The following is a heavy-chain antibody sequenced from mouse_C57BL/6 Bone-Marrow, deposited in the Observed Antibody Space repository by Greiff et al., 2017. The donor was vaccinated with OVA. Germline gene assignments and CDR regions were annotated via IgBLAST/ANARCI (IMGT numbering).Heavy chain of an antibody. D-gene: IGHD2-5*01. J-gene: IGHJ3*01. CDR3: ATAYYSNFWFAY. CDR1: GYTFTSYW. CDR2: IYPSDSET. Sequence: VQLQQSGAELVRPGSSVKLSCKASGYTFTSYWMDWVKQRPGQGLEWIGNIYPSDSETHYNQKFKDKATLTVDKSSSTAYMQLSSLTSENSAVYDCATAYYSNFWFAYWGQGTLVTVSA. V-gene: IGHV1-61*01.